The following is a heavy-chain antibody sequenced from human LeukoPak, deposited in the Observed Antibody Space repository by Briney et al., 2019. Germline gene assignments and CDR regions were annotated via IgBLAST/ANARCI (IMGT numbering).Heavy chain of an antibody. CDR3: ARTYDFGRGPPGDAFDN. Sequence: GGSLRLSCAASGFTFSSYWMHWVRQAPGKGLVWVSRINTDGSSTSYADSVKGRFTISRDNAQESVFLQMNSLRADDTAVYYCARTYDFGRGPPGDAFDNWGPGTLVTVSS. D-gene: IGHD3-3*01. V-gene: IGHV3-74*01. J-gene: IGHJ3*02. CDR2: INTDGSST. CDR1: GFTFSSYW.